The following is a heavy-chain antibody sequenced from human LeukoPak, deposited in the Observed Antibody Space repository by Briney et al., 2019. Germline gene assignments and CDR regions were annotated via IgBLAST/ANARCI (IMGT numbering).Heavy chain of an antibody. CDR3: ARAEYGAAYDDAFDI. D-gene: IGHD6-13*01. V-gene: IGHV1-2*02. CDR2: INPNSGGT. CDR1: GSTFTGYY. J-gene: IGHJ3*02. Sequence: ASVKVSCKATGSTFTGYYIHWVRQAPGQGLEWMGWINPNSGGTNYAQKFQGRVSMTRDTSISTAYMELSRLRSDDTAVYYCARAEYGAAYDDAFDIWGQGTMVTVSS.